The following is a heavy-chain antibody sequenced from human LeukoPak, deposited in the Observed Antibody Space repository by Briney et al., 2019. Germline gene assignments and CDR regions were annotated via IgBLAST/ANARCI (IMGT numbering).Heavy chain of an antibody. Sequence: SETLSLTCTVSGGSISSYYWSWIRQPPGKGLEWIGDIYYSGSIKYHPSLKSRVTMSVDTSKNQFSLKLSSVTAADTAIYYCARENPSGYYNRPIDYWGQGTLVTVSS. CDR3: ARENPSGYYNRPIDY. CDR2: IYYSGSI. J-gene: IGHJ4*02. CDR1: GGSISSYY. D-gene: IGHD3-22*01. V-gene: IGHV4-59*01.